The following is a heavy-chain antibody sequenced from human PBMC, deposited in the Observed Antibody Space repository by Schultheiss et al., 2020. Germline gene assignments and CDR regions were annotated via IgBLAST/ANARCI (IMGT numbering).Heavy chain of an antibody. CDR3: ARDLSVLSIAARQSLQHFDY. Sequence: GGSLRLSCAASGFTFSSYSMNWVRQAPGKGLDWVSSISSSSSYIYYADSVKGRFTISRDNAKNSLYLQMNSLRAEDTAVYYCARDLSVLSIAARQSLQHFDYWGQGTLVTVSS. CDR2: ISSSSSYI. CDR1: GFTFSSYS. D-gene: IGHD6-6*01. J-gene: IGHJ4*02. V-gene: IGHV3-21*01.